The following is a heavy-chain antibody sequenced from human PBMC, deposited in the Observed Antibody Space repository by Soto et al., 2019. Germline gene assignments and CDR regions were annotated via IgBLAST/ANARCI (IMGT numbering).Heavy chain of an antibody. Sequence: ASVKVSCKASGYTFTSYDINWVRQATGKGLEWMGWMNPNTGNTGYAQKFHDRVTMTRNTSIGTAYMELSGLRSEDTAVYYCARHGSGSYFKTVLFDPWGQGTLVTVSS. CDR1: GYTFTSYD. D-gene: IGHD3-10*01. CDR2: MNPNTGNT. V-gene: IGHV1-8*01. CDR3: ARHGSGSYFKTVLFDP. J-gene: IGHJ5*02.